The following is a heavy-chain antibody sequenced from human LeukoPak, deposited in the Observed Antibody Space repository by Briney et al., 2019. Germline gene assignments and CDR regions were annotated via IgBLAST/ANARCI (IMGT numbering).Heavy chain of an antibody. CDR2: MNPNSGNT. CDR3: ARVVWYYYGMDV. Sequence: ASVKVSCKASGYTFTSYDINWVRQATGQGLEWMGWMNPNSGNTGYAQKFQGRVTMTRNTSISTAYMELSSLRSEDTAVYYCARVVWYYYGMDVWGQGTTVTVSS. V-gene: IGHV1-8*01. D-gene: IGHD2-21*01. J-gene: IGHJ6*02. CDR1: GYTFTSYD.